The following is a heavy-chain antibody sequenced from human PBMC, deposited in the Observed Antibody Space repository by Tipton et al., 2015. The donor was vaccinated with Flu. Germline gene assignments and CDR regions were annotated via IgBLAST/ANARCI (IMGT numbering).Heavy chain of an antibody. CDR2: IFQTGNT. V-gene: IGHV4-38-2*02. D-gene: IGHD4-11*01. J-gene: IGHJ5*02. Sequence: TLSLTCSIPGDSIRRPYYWGWIRQPPGKGLEWIGNIFQTGNTFFHPSLKSRVTISVARSKNQFTLTVSDVSAADTAMYHWARRDYSNDVSEPKNWFDPRGPGLMVTVSS. CDR1: GDSIRRPYY. CDR3: ARRDYSNDVSEPKNWFDP.